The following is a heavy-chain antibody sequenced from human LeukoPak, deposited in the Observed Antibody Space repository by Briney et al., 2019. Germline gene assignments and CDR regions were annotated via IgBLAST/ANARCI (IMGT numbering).Heavy chain of an antibody. D-gene: IGHD3-10*01. CDR3: AREGREVALPLDY. Sequence: SETLSLTCIVSGDSISSTSYYWAWIRQPPGKGLEWIGMIFYSGSAYYTPSLRGRVTLSVDTSRNQFSLKLSSVTAADTAVYYCAREGREVALPLDYWGQGTLVTVSS. CDR1: GDSISSTSYY. CDR2: IFYSGSA. J-gene: IGHJ4*02. V-gene: IGHV4-39*02.